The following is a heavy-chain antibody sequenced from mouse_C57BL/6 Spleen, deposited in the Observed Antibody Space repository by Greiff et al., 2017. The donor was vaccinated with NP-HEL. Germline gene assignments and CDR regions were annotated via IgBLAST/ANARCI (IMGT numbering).Heavy chain of an antibody. V-gene: IGHV1-82*01. CDR2: IYPGDGDT. CDR1: GYAFSSSW. CDR3: ARVVAPYFDY. Sequence: VQLQQSGPELVKPGASVKISCKASGYAFSSSWMNWVKQRPGKGLEWIGRIYPGDGDTNYNGKFKGKATLTADKASSTAYMQLSSLTSEDSAVYFYARVVAPYFDYWGQGTTLTVSS. D-gene: IGHD1-1*01. J-gene: IGHJ2*01.